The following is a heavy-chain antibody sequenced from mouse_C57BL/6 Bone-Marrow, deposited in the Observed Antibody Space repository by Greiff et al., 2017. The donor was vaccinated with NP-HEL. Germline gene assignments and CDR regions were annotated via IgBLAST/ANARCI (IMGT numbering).Heavy chain of an antibody. V-gene: IGHV5-12*01. Sequence: EVKLMESGGGLVQPGGSLKLSCAASGFTFSDYYMYWVRQTPEKRLEWVAYISNGGGSTYYPDTVKGRFTISRDNAKNTLYLQMSRLKSEDRAMYYCARIYDGAYWGQGTLVTVSA. D-gene: IGHD2-3*01. J-gene: IGHJ3*01. CDR3: ARIYDGAY. CDR2: ISNGGGST. CDR1: GFTFSDYY.